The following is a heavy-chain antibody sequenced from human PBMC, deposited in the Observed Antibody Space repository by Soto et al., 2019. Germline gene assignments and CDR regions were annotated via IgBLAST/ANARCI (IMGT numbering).Heavy chain of an antibody. CDR2: VHHSWGS. V-gene: IGHV4-59*08. J-gene: IGHJ4*02. Sequence: SETLSLTCTVSGGSIRSYYWSWFRQSPGKRMEWIGYVHHSWGSSYNPSLTSRVTISVDTSKNQFSLKLSSVTAADTAVYYCARHRYSYGVYYFDYWGQGTLVTVSS. CDR1: GGSIRSYY. CDR3: ARHRYSYGVYYFDY. D-gene: IGHD5-18*01.